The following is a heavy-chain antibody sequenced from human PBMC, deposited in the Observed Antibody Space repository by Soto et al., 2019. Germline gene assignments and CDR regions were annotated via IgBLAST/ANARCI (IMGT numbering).Heavy chain of an antibody. D-gene: IGHD2-15*01. J-gene: IGHJ6*02. V-gene: IGHV1-18*01. CDR2: ISAYNGNT. Sequence: QVQLVQSGAEVKKPGASVKVSCKASGYTFTSYGISWVRQAPGQGLEWMGWISAYNGNTNYAQKLQGRVTMTTDTSTSTADMELRSLRSDDTAVYYCARDPRGVAAIYGMDVWGQGTTVTVSS. CDR3: ARDPRGVAAIYGMDV. CDR1: GYTFTSYG.